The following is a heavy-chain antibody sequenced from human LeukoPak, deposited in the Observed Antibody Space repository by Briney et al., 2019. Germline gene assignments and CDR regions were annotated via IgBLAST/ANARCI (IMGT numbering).Heavy chain of an antibody. J-gene: IGHJ4*02. CDR2: IKQDGSEK. V-gene: IGHV3-7*01. Sequence: GGSLRLSCAASGFTFSSYWMGWVRQAPGKGLEWVANIKQDGSEKYYVDSVKGRFTISRDNSKNTLYLQMNSLRAEDTAVYYCARVSPDWRYGDYSNHFDYWGQGTLVTVSS. D-gene: IGHD4-17*01. CDR3: ARVSPDWRYGDYSNHFDY. CDR1: GFTFSSYW.